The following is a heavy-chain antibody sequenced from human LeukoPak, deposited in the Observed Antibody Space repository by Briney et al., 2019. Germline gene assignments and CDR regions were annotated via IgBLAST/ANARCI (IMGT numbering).Heavy chain of an antibody. D-gene: IGHD2-15*01. CDR2: IYYSGST. Sequence: PSETLSLTCTVSGGSISSYYWSWIRQPPGKGLEWIGYIYYSGSTNYNPSLKSRVTISVDTSKNQFSLNLSSVTAADTAVYYCARGAPLSGYCSGGNCYSNWFDPWGQGTLVTVSS. CDR1: GGSISSYY. CDR3: ARGAPLSGYCSGGNCYSNWFDP. J-gene: IGHJ5*02. V-gene: IGHV4-59*01.